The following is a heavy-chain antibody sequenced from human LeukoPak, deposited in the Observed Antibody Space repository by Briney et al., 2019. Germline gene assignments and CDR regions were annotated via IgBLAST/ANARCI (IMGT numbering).Heavy chain of an antibody. Sequence: ASVKVSCKASGGTFSSYAISWVRQAPGQGLEWMGGIIPIFGTANYAQKFQGRVTITTDESTSTAYMELSSLRSEDTAVYYCARGGRERWLQWGSLDYWGQGTLVTVSS. CDR1: GGTFSSYA. J-gene: IGHJ4*02. CDR2: IIPIFGTA. V-gene: IGHV1-69*05. D-gene: IGHD5-24*01. CDR3: ARGGRERWLQWGSLDY.